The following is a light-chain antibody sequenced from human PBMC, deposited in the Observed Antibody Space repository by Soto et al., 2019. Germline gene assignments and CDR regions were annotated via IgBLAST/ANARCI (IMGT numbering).Light chain of an antibody. Sequence: EIVFTQSPATLSLSPAERGTLACRASQSVRSYLAWYQQKPGQAPRLLIYDASNRATGIPARFSGSGSGTDFTLTISSLEPEDFAVYYCQQRSAWAGTFGQGTKVDIK. CDR1: QSVRSY. V-gene: IGKV3-11*01. CDR2: DAS. CDR3: QQRSAWAGT. J-gene: IGKJ1*01.